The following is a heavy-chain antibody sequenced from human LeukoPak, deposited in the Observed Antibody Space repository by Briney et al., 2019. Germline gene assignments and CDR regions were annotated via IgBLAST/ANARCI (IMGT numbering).Heavy chain of an antibody. CDR1: GFTFSSYW. V-gene: IGHV3-7*01. CDR2: IKQDGSEK. D-gene: IGHD3-22*01. Sequence: PGGSLRLSCAASGFTFSSYWMSWVRQAPGKGLEWVANIKQDGSEKYYVDSVKGRFTISRDNAKNSLYLQMNSLRAEDTAVYYCARGYYYDSSGYYDNYYFDYWGQGTLVTVSS. CDR3: ARGYYYDSSGYYDNYYFDY. J-gene: IGHJ4*02.